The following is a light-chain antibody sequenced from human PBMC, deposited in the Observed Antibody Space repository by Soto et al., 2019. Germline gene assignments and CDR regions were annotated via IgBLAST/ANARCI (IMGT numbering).Light chain of an antibody. J-gene: IGLJ1*01. V-gene: IGLV2-14*01. Sequence: QSALTQPASVSGSPGQSITISCTGTSSDVGGYNSVSWFQQHPSKAPKLIIYEVSHRPSGVSIRFSGAKSGNTASLTISGPQAEDEAENDGNSYRHSTTLVFGTGTKPT. CDR1: SSDVGGYNS. CDR3: NSYRHSTTLV. CDR2: EVS.